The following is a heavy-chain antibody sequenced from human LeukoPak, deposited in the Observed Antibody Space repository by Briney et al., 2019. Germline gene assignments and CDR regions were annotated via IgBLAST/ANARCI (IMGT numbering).Heavy chain of an antibody. CDR2: INPSGGST. J-gene: IGHJ4*02. Sequence: ASVKVSCKASGYTFASYYMHWVRQAPGQGLEWMGIINPSGGSTTYAQKFQGRATMTRDTSTSTVYMELSSLRSEDTAVYYCARDSTPTYYSGTYYFEYWGQGTLVTVSS. CDR3: ARDSTPTYYSGTYYFEY. D-gene: IGHD1-26*01. V-gene: IGHV1-46*01. CDR1: GYTFASYY.